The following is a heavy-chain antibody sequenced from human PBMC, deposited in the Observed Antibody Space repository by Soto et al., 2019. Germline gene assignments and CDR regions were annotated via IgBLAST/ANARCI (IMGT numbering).Heavy chain of an antibody. CDR1: GGSFSGYY. CDR3: ARGHIGQRLRFSKHKKANNRNWLDP. D-gene: IGHD5-12*01. CDR2: INHSGST. J-gene: IGHJ5*02. V-gene: IGHV4-34*01. Sequence: SETLCLTCAVYGGSFSGYYWSWIRQPPGKGLEWIGEINHSGSTNCNPSLKSRVTISVDTSNNQFSLKLSSVTAADTAVYYCARGHIGQRLRFSKHKKANNRNWLDPWGQGTLVTVSS.